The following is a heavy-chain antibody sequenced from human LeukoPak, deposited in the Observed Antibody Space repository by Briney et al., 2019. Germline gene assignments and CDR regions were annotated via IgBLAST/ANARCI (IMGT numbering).Heavy chain of an antibody. CDR2: ISGSGGST. V-gene: IGHV3-23*01. CDR1: GFTFSSYA. Sequence: GGSLRLSCAASGFTFSSYAMSWVRQAPGKWLEWVSAISGSGGSTYYADSVKGRFTISRDNSENTLYLQMNSLRAEDTAVYYCAHEADYGDYIFDYWGQGTLVTVSS. CDR3: AHEADYGDYIFDY. J-gene: IGHJ4*02. D-gene: IGHD4-17*01.